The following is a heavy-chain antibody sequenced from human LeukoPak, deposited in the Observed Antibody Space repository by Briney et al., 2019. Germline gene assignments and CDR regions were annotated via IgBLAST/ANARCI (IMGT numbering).Heavy chain of an antibody. J-gene: IGHJ6*04. CDR2: ISSSSSYI. CDR1: GFTFSSYS. V-gene: IGHV3-21*01. CDR3: ARSRITMVRGTPSHYYYYYGMDV. D-gene: IGHD3-10*01. Sequence: GGSLRLSCAASGFTFSSYSMNWVRQAPGKGLEWVSSISSSSSYIYYADSVKGRFTISRDNAKYSLYLQMNSLRAEDTAVYYCARSRITMVRGTPSHYYYYYGMDVWGKGTTVTVSS.